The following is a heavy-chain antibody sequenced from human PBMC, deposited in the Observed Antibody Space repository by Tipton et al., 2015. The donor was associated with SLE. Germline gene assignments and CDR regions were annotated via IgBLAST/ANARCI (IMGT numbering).Heavy chain of an antibody. Sequence: GLVKPSETLSLTCTVSDGSIRSTNYYWGWIRQPPGKGLEWIGSIFYTGSTYYNPSLKSRVSFSIDTSKHQFSLKLNSVTAADTAVYYCVRRHYSGPFDSWGQGTLVTVSS. V-gene: IGHV4-39*07. CDR2: IFYTGST. CDR1: DGSIRSTNYY. D-gene: IGHD5-12*01. CDR3: VRRHYSGPFDS. J-gene: IGHJ4*02.